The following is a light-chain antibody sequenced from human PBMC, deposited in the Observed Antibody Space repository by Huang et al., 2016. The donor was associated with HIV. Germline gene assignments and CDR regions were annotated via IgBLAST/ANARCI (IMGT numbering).Light chain of an antibody. CDR2: LGS. CDR1: QSLLQNTGYNY. V-gene: IGKV2-28*01. J-gene: IGKJ1*01. CDR3: MQALQTPRT. Sequence: DIVMTQSPLSLPVTPGEPASISCRSSQSLLQNTGYNYIDWYLQRPGQSPQLLIYLGSNRASGVPDMFSGSGSGTDFTLKISRVEAEDVGVYYCMQALQTPRTFGQGTKVEI.